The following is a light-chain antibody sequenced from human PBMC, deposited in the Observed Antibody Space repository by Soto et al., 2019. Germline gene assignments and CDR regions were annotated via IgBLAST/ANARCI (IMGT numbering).Light chain of an antibody. J-gene: IGKJ1*01. CDR1: QSVSSNY. CDR2: GAS. Sequence: EIVLTQSPGTLSLSPGERATLSCRASQSVSSNYITWYQQKPGQAPRRLIFGASSRATGIPDRFSGSGSGTDFTLTISRLEPEDFVVFYCYQYGSTPPTFGQGTKVDIK. CDR3: YQYGSTPPT. V-gene: IGKV3-20*01.